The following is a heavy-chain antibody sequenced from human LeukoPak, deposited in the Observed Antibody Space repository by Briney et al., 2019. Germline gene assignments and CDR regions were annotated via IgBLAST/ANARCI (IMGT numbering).Heavy chain of an antibody. V-gene: IGHV1-8*01. CDR2: MNPNSGNT. CDR1: GYTFTSYD. J-gene: IGHJ2*01. CDR3: ARGAGGPTYYYDSSGYSARYFDL. Sequence: ASVKVSCKASGYTFTSYDINWVRQATGQGLEWMGWMNPNSGNTGYAQKFQGRVTMTRNTSISTAYMELSSLRSEDTAVYYCARGAGGPTYYYDSSGYSARYFDLWGRGTLVTVPS. D-gene: IGHD3-22*01.